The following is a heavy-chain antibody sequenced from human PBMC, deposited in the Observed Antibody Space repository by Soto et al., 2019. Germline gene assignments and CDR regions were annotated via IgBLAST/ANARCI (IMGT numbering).Heavy chain of an antibody. CDR2: ISGSGGRS. CDR1: GFTFSNYA. CDR3: AKAFFCWSREKPYYIDF. V-gene: IGHV3-23*01. Sequence: PGGSLRLSCAASGFTFSNYAMTWVRQGPGKGLEWVSGISGSGGRSYYADSVKGRFTISRDNSKSTLYLQMNSLRAEDTAVYYCAKAFFCWSREKPYYIDFWGPGTLVNVSS. J-gene: IGHJ4*02.